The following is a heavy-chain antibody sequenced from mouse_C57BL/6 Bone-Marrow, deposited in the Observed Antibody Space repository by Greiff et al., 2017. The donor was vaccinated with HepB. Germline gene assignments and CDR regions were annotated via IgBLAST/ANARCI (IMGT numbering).Heavy chain of an antibody. CDR2: IDPSDSYT. D-gene: IGHD6-1*01. V-gene: IGHV1-59*01. CDR1: GYTFTSYW. CDR3: ARSGSSLHFGY. Sequence: VQLQQPGAELVKPGASVKLSCKASGYTFTSYWMHWVKQRPGQGLEWIGVIDPSDSYTNYNQKFKGKATLTVDTSSSTAYMQLSSLTSEDSAVYYCARSGSSLHFGYWGQGTTLTVSS. J-gene: IGHJ2*01.